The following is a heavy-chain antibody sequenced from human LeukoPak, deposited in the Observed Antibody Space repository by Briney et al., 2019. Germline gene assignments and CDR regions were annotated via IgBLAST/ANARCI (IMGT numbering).Heavy chain of an antibody. CDR2: IYHSGST. V-gene: IGHV4-38-2*02. Sequence: SETLSLTCTVSGYSISSGYYWGWIRQPPGKGLEWIGSIYHSGSTYYNPSLKSRVTISVDTSKNQFSLKLSSVTAADTAVYYCARAASWREGAVSDWYFDLWGRGTLVTVSS. CDR3: ARAASWREGAVSDWYFDL. CDR1: GYSISSGYY. D-gene: IGHD5-24*01. J-gene: IGHJ2*01.